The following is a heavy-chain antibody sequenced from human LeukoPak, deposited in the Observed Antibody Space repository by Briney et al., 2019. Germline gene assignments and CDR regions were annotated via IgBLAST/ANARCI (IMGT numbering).Heavy chain of an antibody. CDR3: ARTLLEWLLPQSYYFDY. Sequence: GGSLGLSCAASGFTFSSYWMSWVRQAPGKGLEWVANIKQDGSEKYYVDSVKGRFTISRDNAKNSLYLQMNSLRAEDTAVCYCARTLLEWLLPQSYYFDYWGQGTLVTVSS. D-gene: IGHD3-3*01. CDR2: IKQDGSEK. J-gene: IGHJ4*02. V-gene: IGHV3-7*01. CDR1: GFTFSSYW.